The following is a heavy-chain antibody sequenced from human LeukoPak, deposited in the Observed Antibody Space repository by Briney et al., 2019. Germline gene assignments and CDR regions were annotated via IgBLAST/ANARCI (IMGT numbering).Heavy chain of an antibody. V-gene: IGHV3-43D*03. CDR2: ISWDGGST. CDR1: GFTFDDYA. D-gene: IGHD3-10*01. Sequence: GGSLRLSCAASGFTFDDYAMHWVRQAPGKGLEWVSLISWDGGSTYYADSVKGRFTISRDNSKNSLYLQMNSLRAEDTALHYCAKDYRDGSGSYYDPYFDYWGQGTLVTVSS. CDR3: AKDYRDGSGSYYDPYFDY. J-gene: IGHJ4*02.